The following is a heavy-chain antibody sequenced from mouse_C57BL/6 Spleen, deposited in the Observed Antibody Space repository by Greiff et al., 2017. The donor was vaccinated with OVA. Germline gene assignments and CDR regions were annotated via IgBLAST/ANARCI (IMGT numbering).Heavy chain of an antibody. CDR2: IWSGGST. D-gene: IGHD1-1*01. J-gene: IGHJ1*03. Sequence: QVQLKESGPGLVQPSQSLSITCTVSGFSLTSYGVHWVRQSPGKGLEWLGVIWSGGSTDYNAAFISRLSISKDNSKSQVFFKMNSLQADDTAIYYCASLGGSSDWYFDVWGTGTTVTVSS. V-gene: IGHV2-2*01. CDR1: GFSLTSYG. CDR3: ASLGGSSDWYFDV.